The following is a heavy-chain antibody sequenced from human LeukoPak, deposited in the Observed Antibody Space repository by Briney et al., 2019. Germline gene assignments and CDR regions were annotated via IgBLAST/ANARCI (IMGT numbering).Heavy chain of an antibody. CDR1: GYTFTGYY. Sequence: ASVKVSCKASGYTFTGYYMHWVRQAPGQGLEWMGWINPNSGGTNYAQKFQGRVTMTRDTSISTAYMEQSRLRSDDTAVYYCARSLAAAGTLFDYWGQGTLVTVSS. D-gene: IGHD6-13*01. J-gene: IGHJ4*02. CDR2: INPNSGGT. CDR3: ARSLAAAGTLFDY. V-gene: IGHV1-2*02.